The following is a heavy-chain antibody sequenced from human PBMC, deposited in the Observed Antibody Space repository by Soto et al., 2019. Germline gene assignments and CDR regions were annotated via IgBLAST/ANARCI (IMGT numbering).Heavy chain of an antibody. Sequence: GESLKSSCKGCGYSFASHWVAWVRQMPEKGLEWIGTIYPGDSDTKYSPAFRGQVTISADTSVSTAYLQWRSLEATDSAIYYCARYSGSYWHYLDFWGQGTLVTVSS. V-gene: IGHV5-51*01. J-gene: IGHJ4*02. D-gene: IGHD1-26*01. CDR1: GYSFASHW. CDR3: ARYSGSYWHYLDF. CDR2: IYPGDSDT.